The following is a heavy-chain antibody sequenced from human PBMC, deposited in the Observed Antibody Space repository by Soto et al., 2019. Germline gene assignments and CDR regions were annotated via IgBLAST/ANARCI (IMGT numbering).Heavy chain of an antibody. CDR3: AQLGLMTFSHKHYFNH. V-gene: IGHV3-23*01. Sequence: PGGSMRLRCVACGLSFVNYGRSWVRHAPGEGLEWVSAIKSDGTSTYYAASVEDRFTISRDNSKNTLYLQLNSLRAEDTAVYYCAQLGLMTFSHKHYFNHWGRGNRVTVSS. J-gene: IGHJ4*02. CDR1: GLSFVNYG. D-gene: IGHD3-16*01. CDR2: IKSDGTST.